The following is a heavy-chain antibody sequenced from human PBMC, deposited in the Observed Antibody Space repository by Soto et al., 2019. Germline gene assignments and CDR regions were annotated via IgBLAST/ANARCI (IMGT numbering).Heavy chain of an antibody. J-gene: IGHJ4*02. V-gene: IGHV3-23*01. Sequence: EVQLLESGGGLVQPGGSLRLSCEASGFTFSSYAMTWVRQAPGKGLEWVSSMNSDGGTTNYADSVQGRFTISRDNAKNTLFLQINGLRAEDTAVYYCATAGNYRFDYWGQGTLLTVSS. CDR2: MNSDGGTT. D-gene: IGHD1-7*01. CDR3: ATAGNYRFDY. CDR1: GFTFSSYA.